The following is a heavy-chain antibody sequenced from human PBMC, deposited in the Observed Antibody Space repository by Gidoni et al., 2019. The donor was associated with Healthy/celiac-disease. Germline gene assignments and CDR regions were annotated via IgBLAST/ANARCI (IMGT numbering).Heavy chain of an antibody. Sequence: EVQLLESGGGLVQPGGSLRLSCAASGFAFRSYAMSWVRQATGKGLEWVSAVSGSGVSTYYADSVKGRFTISRDNSKNTLYLQMNSLRAEDTAVYYCAKDGRVLRFLEWLFYWGQGTLVTVSS. V-gene: IGHV3-23*01. CDR3: AKDGRVLRFLEWLFY. CDR1: GFAFRSYA. D-gene: IGHD3-3*01. J-gene: IGHJ4*02. CDR2: VSGSGVST.